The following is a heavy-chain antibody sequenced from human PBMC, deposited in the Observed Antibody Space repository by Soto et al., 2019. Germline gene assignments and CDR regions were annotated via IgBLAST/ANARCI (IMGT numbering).Heavy chain of an antibody. CDR1: GFSFNVYG. CDR2: IWYDASKQ. Sequence: GGSLRLSCETSGFSFNVYGVHWVRQAPGKGLEWVAVIWYDASKQFYAASVEGRFTISRDNSKAILYLQMNSLRAEDTAVYYCAAWAEGATEVHWGQGTLVTVSS. D-gene: IGHD2-15*01. CDR3: AAWAEGATEVH. V-gene: IGHV3-33*01. J-gene: IGHJ4*02.